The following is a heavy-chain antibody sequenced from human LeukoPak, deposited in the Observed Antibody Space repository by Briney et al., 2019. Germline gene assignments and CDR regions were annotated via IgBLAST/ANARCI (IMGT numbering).Heavy chain of an antibody. V-gene: IGHV1-18*01. CDR1: GYTFTSYG. Sequence: GASVKVSCKASGYTFTSYGSSWVRQAPGQGLEWRGGSSAYNGNTNYAQKLQGRVTMTTDTSTSTAYMELRSLRSDDTAVYYCASRSGWYGGDAFDIWGQGTMVTVSS. J-gene: IGHJ3*02. D-gene: IGHD6-19*01. CDR3: ASRSGWYGGDAFDI. CDR2: SSAYNGNT.